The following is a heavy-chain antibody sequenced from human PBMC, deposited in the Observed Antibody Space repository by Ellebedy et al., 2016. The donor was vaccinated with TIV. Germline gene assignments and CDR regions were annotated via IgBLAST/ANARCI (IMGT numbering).Heavy chain of an antibody. V-gene: IGHV3-48*04. CDR2: ISSSSKTI. J-gene: IGHJ4*02. CDR3: ARDGHYNSDGYYHRYLDY. Sequence: GESLKISCAGSGFTFNRYSMNWVRQAPGKGLEWVSYISSSSKTIYYGDSVKGRFTVSRDNAKNSLYLQMSSLRAEDTAVYYCARDGHYNSDGYYHRYLDYWGQGTLVTVSS. D-gene: IGHD3-22*01. CDR1: GFTFNRYS.